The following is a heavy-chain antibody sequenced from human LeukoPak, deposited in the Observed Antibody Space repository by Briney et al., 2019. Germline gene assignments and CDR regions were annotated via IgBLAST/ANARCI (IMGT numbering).Heavy chain of an antibody. CDR2: IYNSGST. D-gene: IGHD1-1*01. CDR3: ARLYRLERPFDP. Sequence: PSETLSLTCTVSGGSLSSNSYFWGWIRQPPGKGLEWIGHIYNSGSTNYNPSLKSRVTISIDTSKNQFSLKLSSVTAAVTAVYYCARLYRLERPFDPWGQGTLVTVSS. V-gene: IGHV4-61*05. CDR1: GGSLSSNSYF. J-gene: IGHJ5*02.